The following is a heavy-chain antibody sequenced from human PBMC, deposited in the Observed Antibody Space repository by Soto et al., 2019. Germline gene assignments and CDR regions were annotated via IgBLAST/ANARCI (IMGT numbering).Heavy chain of an antibody. CDR1: GFNFSDYG. J-gene: IGHJ5*02. V-gene: IGHV3-33*01. CDR2: IRYDGSYK. Sequence: GGSLRLSCEASGFNFSDYGMQWVRQTPGKGLEWVSVIRYDGSYKYYGDSVKGRFTISRDNSKNSLYLQMNSLRAEDTAVYYCAREGRPLNWFDPWGQGTLVTVSS. CDR3: AREGRPLNWFDP.